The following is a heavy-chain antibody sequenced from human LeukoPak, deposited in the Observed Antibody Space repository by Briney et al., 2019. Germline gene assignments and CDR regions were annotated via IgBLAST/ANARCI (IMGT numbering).Heavy chain of an antibody. J-gene: IGHJ6*03. D-gene: IGHD6-6*01. CDR1: GFTFSRYP. CDR3: ARAEQFVPGYFYYMDV. CDR2: ISPDGVST. V-gene: IGHV3-64*01. Sequence: HGGTLRLSCAASGFTFSRYPMHWVRQAPGKGLAYVSAISPDGVSTFYANSMKGRFTISRDNSKNTLYLQVGSLRGEDMAVYYCARAEQFVPGYFYYMDVWGKGTTVTVSS.